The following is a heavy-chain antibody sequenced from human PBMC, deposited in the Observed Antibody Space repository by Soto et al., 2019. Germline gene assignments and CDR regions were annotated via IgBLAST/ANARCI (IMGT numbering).Heavy chain of an antibody. J-gene: IGHJ1*01. CDR2: ISGSGSII. V-gene: IGHV3-11*01. CDR1: GFTFSDYH. D-gene: IGHD3-10*01. Sequence: QVQLVESGGALVKHGGSRRLSCAASGFTFSDYHMSWIRQAPGKGLEWSPYISGSGSIIDYADAVKGRFTISRDKAKNSLSVKMKSLRGEDTAVYYCAREGNRFQYWVQGTLVTVSS. CDR3: AREGNRFQY.